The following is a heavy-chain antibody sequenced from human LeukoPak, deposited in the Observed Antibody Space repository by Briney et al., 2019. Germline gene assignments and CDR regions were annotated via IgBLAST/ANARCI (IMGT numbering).Heavy chain of an antibody. CDR1: GGTFSSYA. V-gene: IGHV1-69*13. J-gene: IGHJ4*02. D-gene: IGHD5-24*01. CDR2: IIPIFGTA. Sequence: SVRVSCKASGGTFSSYAISWVRQAPGQGLEWMGGIIPIFGTANYAQKFQGRVTITADESTSTAYMELSSLRSEDTAVYYCASFAGYNDFDYWGQGTLVTVSS. CDR3: ASFAGYNDFDY.